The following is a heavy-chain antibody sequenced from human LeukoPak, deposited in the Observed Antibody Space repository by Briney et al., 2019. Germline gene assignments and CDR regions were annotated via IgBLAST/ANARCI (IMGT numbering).Heavy chain of an antibody. D-gene: IGHD2-21*02. CDR1: GGSISSYY. Sequence: LETLSLTCTVAGGSISSYYWSWIRQPPGKGLEWIGYIYYSGSTNYNPSLKSRVTISVDTSKNQFSLKLSSVTAADTAVYYCARHPYCGGDCYYQQYYFDYWGQGTLVTVSS. CDR3: ARHPYCGGDCYYQQYYFDY. CDR2: IYYSGST. J-gene: IGHJ4*02. V-gene: IGHV4-59*08.